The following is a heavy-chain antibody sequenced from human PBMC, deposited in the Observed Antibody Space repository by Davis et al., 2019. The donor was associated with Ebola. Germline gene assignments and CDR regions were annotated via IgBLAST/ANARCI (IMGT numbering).Heavy chain of an antibody. CDR2: IYPGDSDP. CDR1: GYRFTSSW. D-gene: IGHD2-15*01. Sequence: GESLKISCKGSGYRFTSSWIGWVRQVPGKGLEWMGIIYPGDSDPKYSPSFQGQVTISADKSINTAYLQWITLKASDTAMYFCARQGEYCSGDNCYVDYWGRGTLVTVSS. V-gene: IGHV5-51*01. CDR3: ARQGEYCSGDNCYVDY. J-gene: IGHJ4*02.